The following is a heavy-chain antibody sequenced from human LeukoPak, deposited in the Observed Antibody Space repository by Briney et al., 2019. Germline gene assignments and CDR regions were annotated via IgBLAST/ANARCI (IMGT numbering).Heavy chain of an antibody. CDR1: GFIFSSYG. J-gene: IGHJ6*03. V-gene: IGHV3-33*06. CDR3: AKDLDYYMDV. CDR2: IWYDGSNK. Sequence: GGSLRLSCAASGFIFSSYGMHWVRQAPGKGLEWVAIIWYDGSNKYYADSVKGRFTISRGNSKNTLYLQMNSLRAEDTAVYYCAKDLDYYMDVWGKGTTVTVSS.